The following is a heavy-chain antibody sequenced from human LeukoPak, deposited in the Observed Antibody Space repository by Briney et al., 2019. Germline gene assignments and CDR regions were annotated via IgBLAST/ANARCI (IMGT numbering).Heavy chain of an antibody. Sequence: SETLSLTYTVSGGSISSSSYYWGWIRQPPGKGLEWIGSIYYSGSTYYNPSLKSRVTISVDTSKNQFSLKLSSVTAADTAVYYCATYCSSTSCFSQDAFDIWGQGTMVTVSS. V-gene: IGHV4-39*01. CDR1: GGSISSSSYY. J-gene: IGHJ3*02. CDR2: IYYSGST. CDR3: ATYCSSTSCFSQDAFDI. D-gene: IGHD2-2*01.